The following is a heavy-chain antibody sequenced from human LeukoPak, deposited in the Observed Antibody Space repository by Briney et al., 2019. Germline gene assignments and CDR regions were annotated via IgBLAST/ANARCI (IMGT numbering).Heavy chain of an antibody. CDR2: IYSGGST. Sequence: GGSLRLSCAVSGFTFSTYGMHWVRQAPGKGLEWVSVIYSGGSTYYADSVKGRFTTSRDNSKNTLYLQMNSLRAEDTAVYYCARFVGATSYFDYWGQGTLVTVSS. CDR3: ARFVGATSYFDY. D-gene: IGHD1-26*01. V-gene: IGHV3-53*01. CDR1: GFTFSTYG. J-gene: IGHJ4*02.